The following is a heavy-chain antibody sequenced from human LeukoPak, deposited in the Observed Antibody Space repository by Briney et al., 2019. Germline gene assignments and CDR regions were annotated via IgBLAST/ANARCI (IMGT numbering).Heavy chain of an antibody. V-gene: IGHV3-53*01. CDR1: EFTVSSNY. CDR2: IYSGGSI. D-gene: IGHD6-19*01. Sequence: SGGSLRLSCAASEFTVSSNYMNWVRQAPGKGLEWVSIIYSGGSIYYADSVKGRFTISRDNSKNTLYLQMNSLRAEDTAVYYCVGSGWYGYFDYWGQGTLVTVSS. J-gene: IGHJ4*02. CDR3: VGSGWYGYFDY.